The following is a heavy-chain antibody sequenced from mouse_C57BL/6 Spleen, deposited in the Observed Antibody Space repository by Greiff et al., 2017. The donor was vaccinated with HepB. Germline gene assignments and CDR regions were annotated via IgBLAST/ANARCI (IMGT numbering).Heavy chain of an antibody. CDR3: AREGPGFAY. CDR1: GYSITSGYY. CDR2: ISYDGSN. V-gene: IGHV3-6*01. Sequence: EVQLVESGPGLVKPSQSLSLTCSVTGYSITSGYYWNWIRQFPGNKLEWMGYISYDGSNNYNPSLKNRISITRDTSKNQFFLKLNSVTTEDTATYYCAREGPGFAYWGQGTLVTVSA. J-gene: IGHJ3*01.